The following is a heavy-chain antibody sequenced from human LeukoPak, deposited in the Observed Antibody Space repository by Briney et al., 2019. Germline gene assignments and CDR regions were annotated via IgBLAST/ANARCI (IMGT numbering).Heavy chain of an antibody. J-gene: IGHJ6*02. Sequence: ASVKVSCKASGYTFTGYYIHWVRQAPGQGLEWMGRINPNSGGTNSAQKFQGRVTMTRDTSTSTAYMEVSRLRSDDTAVYYCATGVDIVVVPAARSYYYYGMDVWGQGTTVTVSS. CDR2: INPNSGGT. D-gene: IGHD2-2*01. CDR3: ATGVDIVVVPAARSYYYYGMDV. CDR1: GYTFTGYY. V-gene: IGHV1-2*06.